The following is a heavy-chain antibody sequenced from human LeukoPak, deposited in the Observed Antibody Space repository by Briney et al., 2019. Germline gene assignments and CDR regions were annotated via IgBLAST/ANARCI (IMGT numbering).Heavy chain of an antibody. CDR2: IYPGDSES. V-gene: IGHV5-51*01. Sequence: GESLNISCKGSGYTFTRYWIGWVRQMPGKGLEWMGIIYPGDSESKYRPSLQGQVTISVDKSINTAYLQWSSLKASDTAIYYCARIEGSTFDYWGQGTLVTVSS. J-gene: IGHJ4*02. CDR1: GYTFTRYW. CDR3: ARIEGSTFDY.